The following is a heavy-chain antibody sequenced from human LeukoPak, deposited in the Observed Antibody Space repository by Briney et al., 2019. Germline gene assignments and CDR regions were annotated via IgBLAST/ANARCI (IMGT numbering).Heavy chain of an antibody. CDR2: ISSSSSTI. J-gene: IGHJ5*02. V-gene: IGHV3-48*01. CDR3: AKARGYCSGGSCSPDR. CDR1: GFTFSSYS. D-gene: IGHD2-15*01. Sequence: GGSLRLSCAASGFTFSSYSMNWVRQAPGKGLEWVSYISSSSSTIYYADSVKGRFTISRDNAKNSLYLQMNSLRAEDTAVYYCAKARGYCSGGSCSPDRWGQGTRVTVSS.